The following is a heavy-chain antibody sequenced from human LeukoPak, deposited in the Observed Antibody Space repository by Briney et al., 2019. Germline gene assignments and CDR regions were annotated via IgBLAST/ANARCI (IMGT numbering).Heavy chain of an antibody. V-gene: IGHV1-8*01. Sequence: GASVKVSCEASGYTFTNYDINWVRQAPGQGPEWMGWMNPNSGNTGYAQKFQGRVTMTRGTSITTAYLELSSLRSEDTAVYFCARSGFATDSHFDYWGQGTLVTVSS. J-gene: IGHJ4*02. D-gene: IGHD1-26*01. CDR1: GYTFTNYD. CDR2: MNPNSGNT. CDR3: ARSGFATDSHFDY.